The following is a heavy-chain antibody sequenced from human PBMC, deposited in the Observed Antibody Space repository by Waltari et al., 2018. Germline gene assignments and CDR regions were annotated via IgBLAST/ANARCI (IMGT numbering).Heavy chain of an antibody. CDR2: IYYSGST. Sequence: QLQLQESGPGLVKPSETLSLTCTVSGGSISSSSYYWGWIRQPPGKGLEWIGSIYYSGSTYYNPSLKSRVTISVDTSKNQFSLKLSSVTAADTAVYYCARRGVGAPGDYWGQGTLVTVSS. CDR3: ARRGVGAPGDY. J-gene: IGHJ4*02. D-gene: IGHD1-26*01. V-gene: IGHV4-39*01. CDR1: GGSISSSSYY.